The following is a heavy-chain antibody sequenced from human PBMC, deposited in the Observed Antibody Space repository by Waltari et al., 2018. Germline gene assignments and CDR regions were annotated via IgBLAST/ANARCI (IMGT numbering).Heavy chain of an antibody. D-gene: IGHD6-19*01. CDR2: ISQDGSGK. CDR1: GFTFSGRW. Sequence: EVQLVESGGGLLQPGGSLRLSCAASGFTFSGRWMSWVRQAPGEGAEWGANISQDGSGKCYGDSVNGRFTSSRDNAKSSLFLQRSGLRADDTAVYYCARGAGWLADHWGQGTVVTVSS. J-gene: IGHJ5*02. CDR3: ARGAGWLADH. V-gene: IGHV3-7*01.